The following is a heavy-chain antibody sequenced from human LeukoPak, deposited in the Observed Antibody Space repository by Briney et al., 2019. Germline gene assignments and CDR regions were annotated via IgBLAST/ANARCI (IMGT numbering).Heavy chain of an antibody. CDR2: ISGSGGST. CDR1: GFTFSSYG. CDR3: ARAPIQLWPYYYYYYMDV. J-gene: IGHJ6*03. V-gene: IGHV3-23*01. D-gene: IGHD5-18*01. Sequence: GGTLRLSCAASGFTFSSYGMSWVRQAPGKGLEWVSAISGSGGSTYYADSVKGRFTISRDNAKNSLYLQMNSLRAEDTAVYFCARAPIQLWPYYYYYYMDVWGKGTTVTVSS.